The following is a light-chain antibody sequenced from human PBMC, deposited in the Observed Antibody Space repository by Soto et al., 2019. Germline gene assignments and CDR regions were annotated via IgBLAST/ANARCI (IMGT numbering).Light chain of an antibody. CDR1: PSVSGSN. V-gene: IGKV3-20*01. CDR2: GAS. CDR3: QQYDTSPWT. Sequence: EIVLTQSPGTLSLSPGERATLSCRASPSVSGSNLAWYQQKPGQAPRLVIYGASNRASGISDRFSGSGSGTDFTLTIYRLEPEDFAVYYCQQYDTSPWTFGQGTKVDIK. J-gene: IGKJ1*01.